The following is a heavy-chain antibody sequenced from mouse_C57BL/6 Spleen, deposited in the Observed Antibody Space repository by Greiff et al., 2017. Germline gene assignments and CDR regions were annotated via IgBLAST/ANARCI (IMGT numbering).Heavy chain of an antibody. CDR3: ARRHSSYAMDY. CDR2: INTGSGGT. CDR1: GYAFTTYL. Sequence: QVQLKESGAELVRPGTSVKVSCKASGYAFTTYLIEWVKQRPGQGLEWIGVINTGSGGTNYNEQFKGKATLTADKSSSTTYMQLSSLTSEDSAIYFCARRHSSYAMDYWGQGTSVTVSS. V-gene: IGHV1-54*01. J-gene: IGHJ4*01.